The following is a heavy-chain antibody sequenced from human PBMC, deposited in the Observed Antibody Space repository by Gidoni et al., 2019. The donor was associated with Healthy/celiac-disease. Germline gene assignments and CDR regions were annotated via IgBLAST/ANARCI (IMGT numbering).Heavy chain of an antibody. CDR1: GFTFSSSG. D-gene: IGHD3-22*01. J-gene: IGHJ6*02. Sequence: QVQLVESGGGVVQPGRSLRLSCAASGFTFSSSGMHWVRQAPGKGLEWVAVISYDGSNKYYADSVKGRFTISRDNSKNTLYLQMNSLRAEDTAVYYCAKSFYDSSGYYYRSYYYYYGMDVWGQGTTVTVSS. V-gene: IGHV3-30*18. CDR2: ISYDGSNK. CDR3: AKSFYDSSGYYYRSYYYYYGMDV.